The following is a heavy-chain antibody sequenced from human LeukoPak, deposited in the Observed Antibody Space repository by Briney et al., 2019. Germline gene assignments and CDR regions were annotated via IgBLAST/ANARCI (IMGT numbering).Heavy chain of an antibody. D-gene: IGHD5-12*01. CDR3: AKGAYSGYDWRRAVVAWDYYFDY. V-gene: IGHV3-23*01. Sequence: PGGSLRLSCAASGFTFSSYAMSWVRQAPGKGLEWVSAISGSGGSTYYADSVKGRFTISRDNSKNTLYLRMNSLRAEDTAVYYCAKGAYSGYDWRRAVVAWDYYFDYWGQGTLVTVSS. J-gene: IGHJ4*02. CDR2: ISGSGGST. CDR1: GFTFSSYA.